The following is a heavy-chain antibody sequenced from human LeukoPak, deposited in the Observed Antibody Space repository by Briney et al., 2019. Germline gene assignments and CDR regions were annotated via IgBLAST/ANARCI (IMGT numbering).Heavy chain of an antibody. CDR2: IYSSGST. V-gene: IGHV4-4*07. D-gene: IGHD7-27*01. CDR3: ARGSLGNLDY. CDR1: GASVSSFY. J-gene: IGHJ4*02. Sequence: SESLSLTCTVSGASVSSFYWTWIRQPPGEGLEWIGRIYSSGSTNYNPSLKSRVTMSVDTSKNQFSLKLSSVTAADTAVYYCARGSLGNLDYWGQGTLVTVSS.